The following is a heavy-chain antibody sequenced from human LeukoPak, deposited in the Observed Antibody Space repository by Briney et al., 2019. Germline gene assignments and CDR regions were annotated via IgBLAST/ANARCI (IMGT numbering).Heavy chain of an antibody. Sequence: GGSLRLSCAAAGFTFSSYAMTWVRQTPGKGLDWVSAISGSGGSTYYADSVKGRFTISRDNSKNTLYLQMNSLRAEDTALYFCAEDGIRFLEWFDPWGQGTLVTVSS. V-gene: IGHV3-23*01. J-gene: IGHJ5*02. CDR3: AEDGIRFLEWFDP. D-gene: IGHD3-3*01. CDR2: ISGSGGST. CDR1: GFTFSSYA.